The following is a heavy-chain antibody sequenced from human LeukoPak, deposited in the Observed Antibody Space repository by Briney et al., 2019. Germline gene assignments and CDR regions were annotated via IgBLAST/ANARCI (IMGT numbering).Heavy chain of an antibody. D-gene: IGHD2-21*02. Sequence: ASVNVSCKPFGDTFTNYYIHWVRQAPGQGLEWMGIINPRGDYTTYAQDFQGRVTMTRDTSTSTIYMELSSLKDTAVYYCARSGYLVVTAYDAFDIWGQGTMVTVSS. CDR2: INPRGDYT. CDR3: ARSGYLVVTAYDAFDI. CDR1: GDTFTNYY. V-gene: IGHV1-46*01. J-gene: IGHJ3*02.